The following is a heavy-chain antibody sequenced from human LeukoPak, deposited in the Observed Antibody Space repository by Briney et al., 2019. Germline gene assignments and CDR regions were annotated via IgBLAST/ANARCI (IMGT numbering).Heavy chain of an antibody. CDR3: ARVGRGDFDY. CDR2: IYYSGNT. CDR1: GGSFSGYY. V-gene: IGHV4-59*01. Sequence: SETLSLTCAVYGGSFSGYYWSWIRQPPGKGLEWIGYIYYSGNTNYNPSLRSRVTISVDTSKNQFSLKLSSVTAADTAVYYCARVGRGDFDYWGQGTLVTVSS. J-gene: IGHJ4*02.